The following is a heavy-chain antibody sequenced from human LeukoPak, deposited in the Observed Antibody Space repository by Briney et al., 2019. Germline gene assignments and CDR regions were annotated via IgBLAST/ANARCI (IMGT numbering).Heavy chain of an antibody. D-gene: IGHD4/OR15-4a*01. Sequence: SQTLSLTCTVSGGSISSGSYYWSWIRQPAGKGLEWIGRIYTSGSTNYNPSLKSRVTISVDTSKNQFSLKLSSVTAADTAVYYCARDRLDYDWFDPWGQGTLVTVSS. V-gene: IGHV4-61*02. J-gene: IGHJ5*02. CDR3: ARDRLDYDWFDP. CDR2: IYTSGST. CDR1: GGSISSGSYY.